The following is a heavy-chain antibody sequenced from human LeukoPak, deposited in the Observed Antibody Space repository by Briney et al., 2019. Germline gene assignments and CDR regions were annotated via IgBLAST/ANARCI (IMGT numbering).Heavy chain of an antibody. CDR1: GFTFSSYS. Sequence: GGSLRLSCAASGFTFSSYSMNWVRQAPGKGLEWVANIKQDGSEKYYVDSVKGRFTISRDNAKNSLYLQMNSLRAEDTAVYYCARDEDYYDSSGYVGYFDYWGQGTLVTVSS. CDR3: ARDEDYYDSSGYVGYFDY. D-gene: IGHD3-22*01. CDR2: IKQDGSEK. J-gene: IGHJ4*02. V-gene: IGHV3-7*01.